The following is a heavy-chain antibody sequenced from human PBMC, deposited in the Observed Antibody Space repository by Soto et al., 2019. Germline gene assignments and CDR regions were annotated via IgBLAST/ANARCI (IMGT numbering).Heavy chain of an antibody. D-gene: IGHD6-13*01. Sequence: GASVKVSWKASGGTFSSYTISWVRQAPGQGLEWMGWISAYNGNTNYAQKLQGRVTMTTDTSTSTAYMELRSLRSDDTAVYYCARDTAAAGTYYYGMDVWGQGTTVTVSS. J-gene: IGHJ6*02. CDR1: GGTFSSYT. V-gene: IGHV1-18*01. CDR3: ARDTAAAGTYYYGMDV. CDR2: ISAYNGNT.